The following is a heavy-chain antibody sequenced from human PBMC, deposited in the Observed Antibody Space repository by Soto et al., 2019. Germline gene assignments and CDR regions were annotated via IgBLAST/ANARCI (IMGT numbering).Heavy chain of an antibody. CDR2: FRTSGDGGTT. CDR3: AKKVNSGPGSQYFDY. D-gene: IGHD3-10*01. CDR1: VFTFSSYS. Sequence: GWSLRLSCAASVFTFSSYSMSWVRQAPGKGLEWVSGFRTSGDGGTTYYADSVKGRFTISRDNSKNMLFLQMNSLRAEDTAIYYCAKKVNSGPGSQYFDYWGQGTLVTVPQ. J-gene: IGHJ4*02. V-gene: IGHV3-23*01.